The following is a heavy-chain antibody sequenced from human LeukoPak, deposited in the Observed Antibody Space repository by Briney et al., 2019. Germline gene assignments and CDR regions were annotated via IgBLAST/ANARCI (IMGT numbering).Heavy chain of an antibody. Sequence: SETLSLTCTVSGGSVSSGYYWGWIRQPPGKGLEWIGSIYHSGSTYYNPSLKSRVTISVDTSKNQFSLKLSSVTAADTAVYYCARPYYGSYYMDVWGKGTTVTVSS. CDR3: ARPYYGSYYMDV. J-gene: IGHJ6*03. D-gene: IGHD3-10*01. CDR1: GGSVSSGYY. V-gene: IGHV4-38-2*02. CDR2: IYHSGST.